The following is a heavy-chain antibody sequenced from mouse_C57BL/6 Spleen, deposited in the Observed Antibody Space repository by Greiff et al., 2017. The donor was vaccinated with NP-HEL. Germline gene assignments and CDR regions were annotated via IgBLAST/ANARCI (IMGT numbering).Heavy chain of an antibody. CDR3: ARRSYSSFDY. J-gene: IGHJ2*01. V-gene: IGHV1-82*01. Sequence: QVQLQQSGPELVKPGASVKISCKASGYAFSSSWMNWVKQRPGKGLEWIGRIYPGDGDTNYNGKFKGKATLTADKSSSTAYMQLSSLTSEDSAVYFCARRSYSSFDYWGQGTTLTVSS. CDR1: GYAFSSSW. CDR2: IYPGDGDT. D-gene: IGHD2-10*01.